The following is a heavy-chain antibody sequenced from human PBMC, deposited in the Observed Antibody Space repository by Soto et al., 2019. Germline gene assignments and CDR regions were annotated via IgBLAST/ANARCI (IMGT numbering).Heavy chain of an antibody. CDR2: ISSSSSYT. J-gene: IGHJ5*02. Sequence: SGGSLRLSCAASGFTFSDYYMSWIRQAPGKGLEWVSYISSSSSYTNYADSVKGRFTISRDNAKNSLYLQMNSLRAEDTAVYYCARDYVGSRGVMWRWFDPWGQGTLVTVSS. D-gene: IGHD3-10*01. CDR1: GFTFSDYY. CDR3: ARDYVGSRGVMWRWFDP. V-gene: IGHV3-11*06.